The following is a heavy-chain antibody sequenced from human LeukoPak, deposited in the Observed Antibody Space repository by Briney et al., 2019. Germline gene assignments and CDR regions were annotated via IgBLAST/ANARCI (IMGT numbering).Heavy chain of an antibody. CDR1: EFTFSNYG. Sequence: GRSLRLTCIASEFTFSNYGMQWVRQAPGKGLEWVAVVSAHGTTTYYADSVKGRFTISRDNSRNTMYLQMNSLRAEDTAVYYCARDQYYDFWSGYLDYWGQGTLVTVSS. V-gene: IGHV3-30*03. J-gene: IGHJ4*02. D-gene: IGHD3-3*01. CDR2: VSAHGTTT. CDR3: ARDQYYDFWSGYLDY.